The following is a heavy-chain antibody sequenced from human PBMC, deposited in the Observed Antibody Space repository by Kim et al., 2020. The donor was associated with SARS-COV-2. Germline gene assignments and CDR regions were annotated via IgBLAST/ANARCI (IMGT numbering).Heavy chain of an antibody. CDR3: AREITIFGVVEFDP. J-gene: IGHJ5*02. Sequence: NPSLKRRVTISVDTSKNQFSLKLSSVTAADTAVYYCAREITIFGVVEFDPWGQGTLVTVSS. D-gene: IGHD3-3*01. V-gene: IGHV4-34*01.